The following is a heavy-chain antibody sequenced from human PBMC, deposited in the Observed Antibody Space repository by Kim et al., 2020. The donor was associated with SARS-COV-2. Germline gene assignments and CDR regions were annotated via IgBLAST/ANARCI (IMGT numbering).Heavy chain of an antibody. Sequence: ASVNVSCKASRYTFTNFYINWVRQAPGQGLEWMGIINPSGGHTDYAQKFQGRVTMTRDTSTSTMYMDLSGLRSEDTAVYYCARQGYSSSSWFDTWGQGTLVTVSA. V-gene: IGHV1-46*01. CDR1: RYTFTNFY. CDR3: ARQGYSSSSWFDT. D-gene: IGHD6-13*01. CDR2: INPSGGHT. J-gene: IGHJ5*02.